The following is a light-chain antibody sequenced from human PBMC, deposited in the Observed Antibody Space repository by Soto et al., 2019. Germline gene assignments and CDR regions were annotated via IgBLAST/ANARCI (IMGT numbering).Light chain of an antibody. CDR3: QKVNSYPLT. J-gene: IGKJ4*01. CDR2: ATS. V-gene: IGKV1-9*01. Sequence: DIQFTQSPSFLSASVVDRVTITFLASQYISNYLAWYQQKPGKAPKFLLYATSTFQSGVPSRFSGSGSGTQFTLTISSLQPEDFATYYCQKVNSYPLTFGGGTKVDIK. CDR1: QYISNY.